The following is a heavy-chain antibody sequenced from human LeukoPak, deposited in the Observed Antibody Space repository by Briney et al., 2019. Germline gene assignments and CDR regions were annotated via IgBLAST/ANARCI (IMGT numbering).Heavy chain of an antibody. D-gene: IGHD3-22*01. CDR3: AKDAFRDSSGYYVDY. Sequence: GRSLRLSCAASGFTFDDYAMHWDRQAPGKGLEWVSGISWNSGSIGYADSVKGRFTISRDNAKNSLYLHMNSLSAEDTALYYCAKDAFRDSSGYYVDYWGQGTLVTVSS. V-gene: IGHV3-9*01. CDR2: ISWNSGSI. J-gene: IGHJ4*02. CDR1: GFTFDDYA.